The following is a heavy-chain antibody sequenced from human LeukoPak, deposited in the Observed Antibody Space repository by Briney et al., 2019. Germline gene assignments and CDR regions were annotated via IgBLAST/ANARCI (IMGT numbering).Heavy chain of an antibody. V-gene: IGHV1-8*01. CDR2: MNPNSGNT. CDR3: ATPGRRKGAAFDI. CDR1: GYTFTSYD. Sequence: ASVKVSCKASGYTFTSYDINWVRQATGQGLEWMGWMNPNSGNTGYAQKFQGRVTMTRNTSISTAYMELSSLRSEDTAVYYCATPGRRKGAAFDIWGQGTMVTVSS. J-gene: IGHJ3*02. D-gene: IGHD1-14*01.